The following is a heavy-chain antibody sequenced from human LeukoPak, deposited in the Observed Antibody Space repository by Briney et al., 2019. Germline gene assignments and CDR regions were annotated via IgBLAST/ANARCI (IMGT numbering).Heavy chain of an antibody. V-gene: IGHV4-61*01. D-gene: IGHD3-10*01. CDR2: IYYSGST. Sequence: PSETLSLTCTVSGRSVSSGSYYWSWIRQPPGKGREWFGYIYYSGSTNYNPSLKSRVTISVDTSKNQFSLKLSSETAADTAVYYCARTVEWFGELRGFYFDYWGQGTLVTVSS. CDR1: GRSVSSGSYY. CDR3: ARTVEWFGELRGFYFDY. J-gene: IGHJ4*02.